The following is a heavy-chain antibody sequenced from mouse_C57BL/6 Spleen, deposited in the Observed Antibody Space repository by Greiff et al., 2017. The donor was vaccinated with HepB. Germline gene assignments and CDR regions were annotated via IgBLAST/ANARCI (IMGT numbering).Heavy chain of an antibody. CDR3: TRTGYGFAY. CDR2: IDPETGGT. Sequence: QVQLKQSGAELVRPGASVTLSCKASGYTFTDYEMHWVKQTPVHGLEWIGAIDPETGGTAYSQKFKGKAILTADKSSSTAYMELRSLTSEDSAVYYCTRTGYGFAYWGQGTLVTVSA. D-gene: IGHD3-1*01. CDR1: GYTFTDYE. V-gene: IGHV1-15*01. J-gene: IGHJ3*01.